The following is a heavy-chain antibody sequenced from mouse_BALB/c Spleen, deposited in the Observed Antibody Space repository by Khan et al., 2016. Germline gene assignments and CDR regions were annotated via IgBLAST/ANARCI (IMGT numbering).Heavy chain of an antibody. CDR3: AGDSYCFDY. CDR1: GYSITSGYY. J-gene: IGHJ2*01. CDR2: ISYDGSN. Sequence: VQLQEPGPGLVQPSQSLSLTCSVAGYSITSGYYWNWIRQFPGNKLEWMGYISYDGSNNYKPSLKNRISITHDTSDTQCLLKWNSVTAVDTATYNGAGDSYCFDYWGQGTTLTVAS. V-gene: IGHV3-6*02.